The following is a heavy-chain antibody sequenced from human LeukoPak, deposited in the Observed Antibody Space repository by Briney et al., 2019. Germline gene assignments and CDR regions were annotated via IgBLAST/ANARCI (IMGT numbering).Heavy chain of an antibody. CDR3: AKSSSNDAFDF. Sequence: GGSLRLSCAASGFTFGTYSMNWVRQAPGKGLEWVSSISSTSSYIYYADSVKGRFTISRDNAKNSLYLQLNRLRVEDTAVYSCAKSSSNDAFDFWGQGTMVTVSS. J-gene: IGHJ3*01. CDR2: ISSTSSYI. CDR1: GFTFGTYS. V-gene: IGHV3-21*01.